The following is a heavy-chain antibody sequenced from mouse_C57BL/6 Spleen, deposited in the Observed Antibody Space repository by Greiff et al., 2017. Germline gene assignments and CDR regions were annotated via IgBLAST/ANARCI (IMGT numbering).Heavy chain of an antibody. CDR1: GYTFTSYW. CDR2: FDPYSGGT. V-gene: IGHV1-72*01. D-gene: IGHD4-1*01. J-gene: IGHJ2*01. Sequence: VQLQQPGAELVKPGASVKLSCKASGYTFTSYWMHWVKQRPGRGLEWIGRFDPYSGGTKYNEKFKSKATLTVDKPSSTAYMQLSSLTSEDSAVYYCARLWDYDYWGQGTTLTVSS. CDR3: ARLWDYDY.